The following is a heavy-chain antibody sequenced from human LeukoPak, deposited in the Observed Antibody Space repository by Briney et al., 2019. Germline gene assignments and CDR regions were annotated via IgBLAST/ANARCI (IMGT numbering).Heavy chain of an antibody. Sequence: SETLSLTCTVPGGSISSGSYYWSWIRQPAGKGLEWIGRIYTSGSTNYNPSLKSRVTISVDTSKNQFSLKLSSVTAADTAVYYCAREPTDYDILTGYYYYGMDVWGQGTTVTVSS. CDR2: IYTSGST. CDR3: AREPTDYDILTGYYYYGMDV. J-gene: IGHJ6*02. CDR1: GGSISSGSYY. V-gene: IGHV4-61*02. D-gene: IGHD3-9*01.